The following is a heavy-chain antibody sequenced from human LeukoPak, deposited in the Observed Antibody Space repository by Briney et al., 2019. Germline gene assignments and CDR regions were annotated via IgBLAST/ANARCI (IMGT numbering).Heavy chain of an antibody. CDR1: GYTFTGYY. CDR2: INPNSGGT. Sequence: ASVKVSCKASGYTFTGYYMHWVRQAPGQELEWMGWINPNSGGTNYAQKFQGRVTMTRDTSISTAYMELSRLRSDDTAVYYCAILGYCSGTSCYPWGQGTLVTVSS. J-gene: IGHJ5*02. V-gene: IGHV1-2*02. CDR3: AILGYCSGTSCYP. D-gene: IGHD2-2*01.